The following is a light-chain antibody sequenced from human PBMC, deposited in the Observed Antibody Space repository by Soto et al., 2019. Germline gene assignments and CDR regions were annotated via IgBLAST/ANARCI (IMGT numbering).Light chain of an antibody. CDR1: QSISSY. Sequence: DIQMTQSPSSLSASVGDRVTITCRASQSISSYLNWYQQKPGKAPKLLIYAASSLQSGVPSRFSGSGSGTDFTLTIISLQPEDFATYYCQQSYSTPITVGQGTRLEIK. J-gene: IGKJ5*01. V-gene: IGKV1-39*01. CDR3: QQSYSTPIT. CDR2: AAS.